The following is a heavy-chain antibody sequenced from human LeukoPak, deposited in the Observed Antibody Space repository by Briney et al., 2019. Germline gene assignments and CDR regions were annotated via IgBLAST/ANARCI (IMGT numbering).Heavy chain of an antibody. CDR2: IYYSGST. D-gene: IGHD2-15*01. CDR3: ARGGWRELPVDY. J-gene: IGHJ4*02. Sequence: SETLSLTCTVSGGSISSSSYYWSWIRQPPGKGLEWIGYIYYSGSTNYNPSLKSRVTISVDTSKNQFSLKLSSVTAADTAVYYCARGGWRELPVDYWGQGTLVTVSS. V-gene: IGHV4-61*01. CDR1: GGSISSSSYY.